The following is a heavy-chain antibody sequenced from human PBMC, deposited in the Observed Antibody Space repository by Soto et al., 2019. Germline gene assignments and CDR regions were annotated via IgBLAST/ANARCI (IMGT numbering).Heavy chain of an antibody. V-gene: IGHV3-30-3*01. J-gene: IGHJ4*02. CDR2: ISYDGSNK. CDR1: GFTFSSYA. D-gene: IGHD3-10*01. CDR3: WRRFGDFVSEEY. Sequence: QVQLVESGGGVVQPGRSLRLSCAASGFTFSSYAMHWVRQAPGKGLEWVAVISYDGSNKYYADSVKGRFTISRDNSKNTLYLQMNSLRAEDTAVYYCWRRFGDFVSEEYWGQGTLVTVSS.